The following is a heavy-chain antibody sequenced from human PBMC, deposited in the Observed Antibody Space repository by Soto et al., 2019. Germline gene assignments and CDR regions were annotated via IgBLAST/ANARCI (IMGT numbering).Heavy chain of an antibody. CDR2: IAGSGISS. D-gene: IGHD6-19*01. CDR1: GFTFSSYA. V-gene: IGHV3-23*01. CDR3: AKDLSSGVLRNWFDP. J-gene: IGHJ5*02. Sequence: GGSLRLSCAASGFTFSSYAMTWVRQAPGRGLEWVSSIAGSGISSFYAESVKGRFTISRDNSNNTLYLQMGGLRAEDTAVYYCAKDLSSGVLRNWFDPWGQGTLVTVSS.